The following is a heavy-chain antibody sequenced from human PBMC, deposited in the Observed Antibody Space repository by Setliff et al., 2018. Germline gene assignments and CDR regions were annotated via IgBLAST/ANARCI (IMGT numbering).Heavy chain of an antibody. CDR1: GFSFSNYA. CDR3: ARSPGWIPWFDY. Sequence: GGSLRLSCEASGFSFSNYAMNWVRQAPGKGLEWVASFSSRNDYIYHADSVKGRFTISRDNAKTSLYLQMDSLRVEDTAVYFCARSPGWIPWFDYWGQGILVTVSS. CDR2: FSSRNDYI. V-gene: IGHV3-21*01. J-gene: IGHJ4*02. D-gene: IGHD5-18*01.